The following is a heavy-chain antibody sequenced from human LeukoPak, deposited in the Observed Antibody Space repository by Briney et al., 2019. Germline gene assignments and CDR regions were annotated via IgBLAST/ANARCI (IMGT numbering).Heavy chain of an antibody. J-gene: IGHJ4*02. CDR3: ARHERGYDSQFDY. CDR1: GGSISSYY. Sequence: SETLSLTCTVPGGSISSYYWSWIRQPPGKGLEWIGYIYYSGSTNYNPSLKSRVTISVDTSKHQFSLKLSSVTAADTAVYYCARHERGYDSQFDYWDQGTLVTVSS. D-gene: IGHD5-12*01. CDR2: IYYSGST. V-gene: IGHV4-59*08.